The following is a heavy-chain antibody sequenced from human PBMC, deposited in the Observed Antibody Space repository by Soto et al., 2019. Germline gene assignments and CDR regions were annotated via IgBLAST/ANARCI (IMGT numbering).Heavy chain of an antibody. Sequence: SETLSLTCTVSGASISSYYWSWIRQPPGKGLEWIGNIFYSGSTNYNPSLKSRVTISVDTSTNQLSLRLSSMTTADTAVYYCARVSRSSRDYYYYMDVWGKGTTVTVSS. V-gene: IGHV4-59*01. CDR3: ARVSRSSRDYYYYMDV. CDR2: IFYSGST. J-gene: IGHJ6*03. D-gene: IGHD6-13*01. CDR1: GASISSYY.